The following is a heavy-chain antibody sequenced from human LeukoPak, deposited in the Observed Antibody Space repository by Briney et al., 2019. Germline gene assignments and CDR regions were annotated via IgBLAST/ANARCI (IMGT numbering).Heavy chain of an antibody. D-gene: IGHD2/OR15-2a*01. CDR3: ARGGLSIMGY. J-gene: IGHJ4*02. Sequence: ASVKVSCKASGYTFTSYGISWVRQAPGQGLEWMGGIIPIFGTANYAQKFQGRVTITADESTSTAYMELSSLRSEDTAVYFCARGGLSIMGYWGQGTLVTVSS. V-gene: IGHV1-69*13. CDR1: GYTFTSYG. CDR2: IIPIFGTA.